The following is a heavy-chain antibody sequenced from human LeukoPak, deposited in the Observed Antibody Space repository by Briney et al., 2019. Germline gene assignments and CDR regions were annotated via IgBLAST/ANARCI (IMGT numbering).Heavy chain of an antibody. D-gene: IGHD6-19*01. Sequence: SETLSLTCTASGNSISSTSYYWGWLRPSPGQGLVWIVSINHSGRSYSHPALESRVTISVDASKNQFSLMLTSVTAADTAVYYCAREGSSGWYYFDYWGQGTLVTVSS. V-gene: IGHV4-39*07. CDR3: AREGSSGWYYFDY. CDR1: GNSISSTSYY. CDR2: INHSGRS. J-gene: IGHJ4*02.